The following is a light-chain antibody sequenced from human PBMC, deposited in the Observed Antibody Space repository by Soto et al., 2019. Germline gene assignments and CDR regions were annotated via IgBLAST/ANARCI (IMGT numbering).Light chain of an antibody. Sequence: ILLTQSPGTLSLSPGERATLSCRASQSINNNYLAWYQQKRGQAPRLLIYGASSRATGIPDRFSGSGSGTDFTLTISRLEPEDFAVYYCQEYGGSPRTFGQGTKVEIK. CDR2: GAS. J-gene: IGKJ1*01. CDR3: QEYGGSPRT. V-gene: IGKV3-20*01. CDR1: QSINNNY.